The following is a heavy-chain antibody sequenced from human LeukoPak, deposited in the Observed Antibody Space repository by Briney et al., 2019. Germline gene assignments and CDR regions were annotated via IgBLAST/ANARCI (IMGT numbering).Heavy chain of an antibody. V-gene: IGHV3-23*01. D-gene: IGHD6-13*01. Sequence: GGSLRLSCTTSGFNFRAYWMAWVRQAPGKGLEWVSAISGSGGSTYYADSVKGRFTISRDNSKNTLYLQMNSLRAEDTAVYYCAKVRSSSWYYFDYWGQGTLVTVSS. CDR1: GFNFRAYW. CDR2: ISGSGGST. CDR3: AKVRSSSWYYFDY. J-gene: IGHJ4*02.